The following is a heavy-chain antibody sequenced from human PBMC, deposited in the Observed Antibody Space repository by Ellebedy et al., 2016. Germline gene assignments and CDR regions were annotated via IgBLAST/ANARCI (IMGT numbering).Heavy chain of an antibody. Sequence: GGSLRLXXAASGFTFSSYWMSWVRQAPGKGLEWVANIKQDGSEKYYVDSVKGRFTISRDNAKNSLYLQMNSLRAEDTAVYYCARRASFEWALLSDAFDIWGQGTMVTVSS. CDR3: ARRASFEWALLSDAFDI. CDR2: IKQDGSEK. CDR1: GFTFSSYW. D-gene: IGHD1-26*01. J-gene: IGHJ3*02. V-gene: IGHV3-7*03.